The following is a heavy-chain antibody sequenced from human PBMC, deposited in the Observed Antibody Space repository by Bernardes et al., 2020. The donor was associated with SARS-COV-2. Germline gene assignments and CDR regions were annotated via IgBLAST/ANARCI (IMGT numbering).Heavy chain of an antibody. Sequence: SETLSLTRAVYGGSFSGYYWSWIRQPPGKGLEWIGEINHSGSTNYNPSLKSRVTISVDTSKNQFSLKLSSVTAADTAVYYCARALSVVPAARYDYYYYYMDVWGKGTTVTVSS. CDR2: INHSGST. V-gene: IGHV4-34*01. D-gene: IGHD2-2*01. CDR3: ARALSVVPAARYDYYYYYMDV. J-gene: IGHJ6*03. CDR1: GGSFSGYY.